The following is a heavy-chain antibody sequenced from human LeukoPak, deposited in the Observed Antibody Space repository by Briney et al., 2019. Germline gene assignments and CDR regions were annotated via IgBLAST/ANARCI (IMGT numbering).Heavy chain of an antibody. CDR2: ISYDGSNK. CDR1: GLTFSSYA. V-gene: IGHV3-30-3*01. J-gene: IGHJ4*02. Sequence: GGSLRLSCAASGLTFSSYAMHWVRQAPGKGLEWVAVISYDGSNKYYADSVKGRFTISRDNSKNTLYLQMNSLRAEDTAVYYCARVGYSYGLDYWGQGTLVTVSS. D-gene: IGHD5-18*01. CDR3: ARVGYSYGLDY.